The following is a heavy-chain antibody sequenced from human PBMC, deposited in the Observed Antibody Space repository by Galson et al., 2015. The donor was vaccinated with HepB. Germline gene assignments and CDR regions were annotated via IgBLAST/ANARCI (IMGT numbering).Heavy chain of an antibody. J-gene: IGHJ2*01. Sequence: ETLSLTCTVSGGSISSYYWSWIRQPPGKGLEWIGYIYYSGSTNYNPSLKSRVTISVDTSKNQFSLKLSSVTAADTAVYYCARLDLGYSSGMGTPWEFFGNSYQYWYFDLWGRGTLVTVSS. V-gene: IGHV4-59*08. CDR1: GGSISSYY. CDR2: IYYSGST. CDR3: ARLDLGYSSGMGTPWEFFGNSYQYWYFDL. D-gene: IGHD6-25*01.